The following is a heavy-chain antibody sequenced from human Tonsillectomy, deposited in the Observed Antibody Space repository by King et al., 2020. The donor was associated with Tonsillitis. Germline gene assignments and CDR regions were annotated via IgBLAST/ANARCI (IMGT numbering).Heavy chain of an antibody. V-gene: IGHV3-15*01. CDR2: IKSKTDGGTT. D-gene: IGHD7-27*01. CDR1: GFTFSNAW. Sequence: VQLVESGGGLVKPGGSLRLSCAASGFTFSNAWMSWVRQAPGKGLEWVGRIKSKTDGGTTDYAAPVKGRFTISRDDSKNTLYLQMNSLKTEDTAVYYCTTSLPGDPFERKAPDYWGQGTLVTVSS. J-gene: IGHJ4*02. CDR3: TTSLPGDPFERKAPDY.